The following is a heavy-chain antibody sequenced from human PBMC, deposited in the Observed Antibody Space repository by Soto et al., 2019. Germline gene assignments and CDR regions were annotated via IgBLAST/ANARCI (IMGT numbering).Heavy chain of an antibody. CDR2: VDPSGLTI. CDR3: TSEPRTTKYFDC. Sequence: QVQLEQSGAEVKKPGASVQFSCKASGDSITSDYMHWVRQAPGQGLEWMAAVDPSGLTITYAQNYQSRITVTRDTSTSTVHMELSGLSSEDTALYYCTSEPRTTKYFDCWGQGTLVTVSS. J-gene: IGHJ4*02. D-gene: IGHD1-7*01. V-gene: IGHV1-46*01. CDR1: GDSITSDY.